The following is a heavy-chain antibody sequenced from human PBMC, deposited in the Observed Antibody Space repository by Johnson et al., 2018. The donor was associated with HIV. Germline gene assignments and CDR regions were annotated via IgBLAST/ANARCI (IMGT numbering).Heavy chain of an antibody. V-gene: IGHV3-13*01. CDR1: GFTFSSYD. CDR3: ARAPGGSPRAAFDI. CDR2: IGTAGDT. D-gene: IGHD2-15*01. J-gene: IGHJ3*02. Sequence: VQLVESGGGLVKPGGSLRLSCAASGFTFSSYDMHWVRQATGKGLEWVSAIGTAGDTYYPGSVKGRFTISRENAKNSLYLQMNSLRAEDTALYYCARAPGGSPRAAFDIWGQGTMVTVSS.